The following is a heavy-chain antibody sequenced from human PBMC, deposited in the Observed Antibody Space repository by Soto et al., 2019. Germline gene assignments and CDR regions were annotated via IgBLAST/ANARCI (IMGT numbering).Heavy chain of an antibody. J-gene: IGHJ3*02. CDR3: AATIKVGSYYAFDI. Sequence: QMQLVQSGPEVKKPGTSVKVSCQASGFTFTSSGVQWVRQTRGQRLEWIGWIVVGSGNTNYAQKFQERVTITRDMSTSTAYMELSSLRSEDTAVYYCAATIKVGSYYAFDIWGQGTMVTVSS. CDR2: IVVGSGNT. V-gene: IGHV1-58*01. D-gene: IGHD1-26*01. CDR1: GFTFTSSG.